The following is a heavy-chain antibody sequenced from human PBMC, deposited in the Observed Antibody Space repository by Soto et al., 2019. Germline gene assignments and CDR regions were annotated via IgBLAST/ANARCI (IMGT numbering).Heavy chain of an antibody. D-gene: IGHD2-15*01. Sequence: QVQLVQSGAEVKRPGSSVKVSCESSGDTFNSYVISWVRQAPGQGLEWMGGIIPIIGVTHYAQKFQGRVTLSALSSTGTAYMELTNLGVEYTALYYCARESLGAKDADHWGQGALVTGSS. CDR3: ARESLGAKDADH. V-gene: IGHV1-69*17. CDR2: IIPIIGVT. CDR1: GDTFNSYV. J-gene: IGHJ4*02.